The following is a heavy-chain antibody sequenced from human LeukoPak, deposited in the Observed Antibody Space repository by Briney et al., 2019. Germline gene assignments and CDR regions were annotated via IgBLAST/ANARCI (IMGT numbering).Heavy chain of an antibody. Sequence: PGGSLRLSCAASGFTFRGFLMSWVRQTPGKGLEWVANIKQDESEKYYADAVKGRFTNSRDNTKNSLSLQMNSLTAEDTAVYYCARAGSNWNYVYWGQGTLVTVSS. J-gene: IGHJ4*02. CDR1: GFTFRGFL. D-gene: IGHD1-7*01. V-gene: IGHV3-7*01. CDR3: ARAGSNWNYVY. CDR2: IKQDESEK.